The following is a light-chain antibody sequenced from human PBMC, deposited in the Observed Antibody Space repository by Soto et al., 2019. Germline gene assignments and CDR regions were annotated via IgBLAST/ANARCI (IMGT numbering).Light chain of an antibody. CDR3: QQSYSPPFT. CDR1: RTISTF. V-gene: IGKV1-39*01. J-gene: IGKJ3*01. CDR2: TAS. Sequence: DIQMTQSPSSLSASVGDRLTLTSRASRTISTFLNWYQQKPGTAPKLLITTASTLQSGVPSRFSGSGSGTDFTLTIIRLQREDSATYYCQQSYSPPFTFGPGTRVEI.